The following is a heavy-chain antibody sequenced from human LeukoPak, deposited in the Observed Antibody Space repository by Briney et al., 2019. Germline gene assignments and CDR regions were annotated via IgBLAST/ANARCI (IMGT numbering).Heavy chain of an antibody. D-gene: IGHD6-19*01. CDR2: ISAGGENT. Sequence: PGASLRLSCAASGFTFASHAMSWVRQAPGKGLEWVSAISAGGENTDYADSVKGRFTISRDNSENTLYLQVNRLRAEETGAYYCAKSEGSSSARRFDYWGQGTLVTVSS. CDR3: AKSEGSSSARRFDY. J-gene: IGHJ4*02. CDR1: GFTFASHA. V-gene: IGHV3-23*01.